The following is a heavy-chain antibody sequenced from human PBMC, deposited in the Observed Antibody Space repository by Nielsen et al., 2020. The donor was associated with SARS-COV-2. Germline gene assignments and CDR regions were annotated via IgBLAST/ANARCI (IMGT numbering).Heavy chain of an antibody. CDR3: ARVSQGVVVPAAMLPYYGMDV. CDR2: IIPMFGTA. Sequence: WVRQAPGQGLEWMGGIIPMFGTANYAQKFQGRVTITADKSTSTAYMELSSLRSEDTAVYYCARVSQGVVVPAAMLPYYGMDVWGQGTTVTVSS. J-gene: IGHJ6*02. V-gene: IGHV1-69*06. D-gene: IGHD2-2*01.